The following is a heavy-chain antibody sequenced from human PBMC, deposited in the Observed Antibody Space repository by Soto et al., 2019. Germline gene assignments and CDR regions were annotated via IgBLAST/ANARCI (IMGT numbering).Heavy chain of an antibody. J-gene: IGHJ5*02. Sequence: QVQLVQSGAEEKKPGASVKVSCKGSGYTFSSYEIHWVRQAPGQRLEWMGWINPGNGKTKYSQKFQGRVTIIRDTDGRTVNMELSSLRCEDTAVYSCARDQRAVWFDLWGQGTLVTVSS. CDR1: GYTFSSYE. CDR2: INPGNGKT. CDR3: ARDQRAVWFDL. D-gene: IGHD6-25*01. V-gene: IGHV1-3*05.